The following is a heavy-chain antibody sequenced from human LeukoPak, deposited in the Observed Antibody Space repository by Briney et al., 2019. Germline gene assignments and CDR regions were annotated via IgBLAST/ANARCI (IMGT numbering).Heavy chain of an antibody. CDR3: ARVAGYSSSWSIDY. V-gene: IGHV4-39*07. CDR2: IYYSGST. CDR1: GGSISSSSYY. Sequence: PSETLSLNCTVSGGSISSSSYYWGWIRQPPGKGLEWIGSIYYSGSTYYNPSLKSRVTISVDTSKNQFSLKLSSVTAADTAVYYCARVAGYSSSWSIDYWGQGTLVTVSS. D-gene: IGHD6-13*01. J-gene: IGHJ4*02.